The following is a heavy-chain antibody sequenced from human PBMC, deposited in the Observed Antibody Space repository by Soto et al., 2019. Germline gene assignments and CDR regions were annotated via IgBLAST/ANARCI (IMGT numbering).Heavy chain of an antibody. J-gene: IGHJ4*02. CDR3: ARLAYCGGDCYLGDFDY. V-gene: IGHV1-3*01. CDR2: INAGNGNT. CDR1: GYTYTSYV. D-gene: IGHD2-21*02. Sequence: VSVNVSCKAAGYTYTSYVVHWVRHAPEQRREWMGWINAGNGNTKYSQKFQGRVTITRGTSASTAYMELSSLRSEDTAVYYCARLAYCGGDCYLGDFDYWGQGTLVTVSS.